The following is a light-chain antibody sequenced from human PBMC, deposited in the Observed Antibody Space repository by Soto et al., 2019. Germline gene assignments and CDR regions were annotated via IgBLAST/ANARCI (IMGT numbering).Light chain of an antibody. CDR3: QSYDSSLSGYV. V-gene: IGLV2-8*01. Sequence: QSALTQPPSASGSPGQSVTISCTGTSSDVGGYNYVSWYQQHPGRAPKLMIYEVSKRPSGVPDRFSGSKSGNTASLAITGLQAEDEAEYYCQSYDSSLSGYVFGTGTKVTVL. CDR1: SSDVGGYNY. J-gene: IGLJ1*01. CDR2: EVS.